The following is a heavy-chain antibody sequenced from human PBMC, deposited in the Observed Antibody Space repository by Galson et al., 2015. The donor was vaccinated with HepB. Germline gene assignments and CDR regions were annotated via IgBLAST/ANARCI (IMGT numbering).Heavy chain of an antibody. J-gene: IGHJ4*02. Sequence: SVKVSCKASGYTLTNYYMHWVRQAPGQGLEWMGILNPSVGSTTYAQKFQGRVTMTRDTSTSTVYMELSSLRSEDTAVYYCARGGYSYGLEDYWGQGTLATVSS. CDR1: GYTLTNYY. D-gene: IGHD5-18*01. CDR2: LNPSVGST. V-gene: IGHV1-46*01. CDR3: ARGGYSYGLEDY.